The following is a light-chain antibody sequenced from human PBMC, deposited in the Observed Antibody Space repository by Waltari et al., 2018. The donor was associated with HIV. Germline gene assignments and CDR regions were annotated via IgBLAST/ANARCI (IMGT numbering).Light chain of an antibody. Sequence: DVVMTQSPLSLPVTLGQPASISCRSSQSLGSSDGNTYLKWCQQRAGHSPSRLNYKVSNRDSGGPDRFSGSGSGTDFTLKISRVEAEDVVVYYCMQGTHWPPTFGQGTKVEIK. CDR3: MQGTHWPPT. V-gene: IGKV2-30*01. J-gene: IGKJ1*01. CDR2: KVS. CDR1: QSLGSSDGNTY.